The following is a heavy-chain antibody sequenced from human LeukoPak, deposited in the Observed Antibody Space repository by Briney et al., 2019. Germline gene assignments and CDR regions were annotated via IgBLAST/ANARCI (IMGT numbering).Heavy chain of an antibody. Sequence: GGSLRLSCAASGFTFDGYAMHWVRQAPGKGLEWVSGISWNSGSIGYADSVKGRFTISRDNAKNSLYLQMNSLRAEDTALYYCAKSSHDYLTGYSSTRFDPWGQGTLVTVSS. CDR3: AKSSHDYLTGYSSTRFDP. CDR2: ISWNSGSI. CDR1: GFTFDGYA. J-gene: IGHJ5*02. V-gene: IGHV3-9*01. D-gene: IGHD3-9*01.